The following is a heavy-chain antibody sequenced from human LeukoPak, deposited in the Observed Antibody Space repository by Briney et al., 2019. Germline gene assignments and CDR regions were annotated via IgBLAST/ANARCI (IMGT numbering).Heavy chain of an antibody. CDR1: GYTFTGYY. CDR3: ASSGYSSSWYSETRSHYYYYYMDV. CDR2: INPNSGGT. J-gene: IGHJ6*03. Sequence: ASVKVSCKASGYTFTGYYMHWVRQAPGQGLEWMGWINPNSGGTTYAQKFQGRVTMTRDTSISTAYMELSRLRSDDTAVYYCASSGYSSSWYSETRSHYYYYYMDVWGKGTTVTVSS. D-gene: IGHD6-13*01. V-gene: IGHV1-2*02.